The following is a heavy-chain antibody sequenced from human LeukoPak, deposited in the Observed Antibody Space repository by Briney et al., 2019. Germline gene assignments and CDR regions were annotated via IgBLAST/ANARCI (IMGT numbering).Heavy chain of an antibody. J-gene: IGHJ3*02. CDR1: GFTFSSYS. V-gene: IGHV3-21*01. Sequence: PGGSLRLSCAASGFTFSSYSMNWVRQAPGKGLEWVSSINSIGSYISYADSVKGRFTISRDNAKSSLYLQMNSLRAEDTAVYYCARDGELGSPADAFDIWGQGTMVTVSS. CDR3: ARDGELGSPADAFDI. CDR2: INSIGSYI. D-gene: IGHD1-26*01.